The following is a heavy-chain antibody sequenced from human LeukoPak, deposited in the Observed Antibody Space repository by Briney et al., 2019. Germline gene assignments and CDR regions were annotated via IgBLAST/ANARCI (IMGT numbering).Heavy chain of an antibody. CDR3: ARARYDFWSGSYGHFDY. CDR2: IYHSGST. CDR1: GYSISSGYY. V-gene: IGHV4-38-2*01. Sequence: PSETLSLTCAVSGYSISSGYYWGWVRQPPGKGLEWIGSIYHSGSTYYNPSLKSRVTISVDTSKNQFSLKLSSVTAADTAVYYCARARYDFWSGSYGHFDYWGQGTLVTVSS. D-gene: IGHD3-3*01. J-gene: IGHJ4*02.